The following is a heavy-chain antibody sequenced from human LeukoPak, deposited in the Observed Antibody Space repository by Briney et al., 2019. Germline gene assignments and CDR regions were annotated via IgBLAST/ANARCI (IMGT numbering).Heavy chain of an antibody. J-gene: IGHJ4*02. CDR3: ARDFAGATGYFDY. D-gene: IGHD1-26*01. Sequence: PSETLSLTCSVSGGSISSSSYYWSWIRQPPGKGLEWIGYIYYSGSTNYNPSLKSRVTISVDTSKNQFSLKLSSVTAADTAVYYCARDFAGATGYFDYWGQGTLVTVSS. CDR1: GGSISSSSYY. V-gene: IGHV4-61*01. CDR2: IYYSGST.